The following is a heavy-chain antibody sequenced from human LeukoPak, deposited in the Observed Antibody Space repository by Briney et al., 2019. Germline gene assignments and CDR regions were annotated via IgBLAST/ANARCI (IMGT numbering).Heavy chain of an antibody. J-gene: IGHJ5*02. V-gene: IGHV1-69*13. CDR3: ARDTAPYDSSGSNWFDP. CDR1: GYTFTSYG. CDR2: IIPIFGTA. D-gene: IGHD3-22*01. Sequence: SVKVSCKASGYTFTSYGISWVRQAPGQGLEWMGGIIPIFGTANYAQKFQGRVTITADESTSTVYMELSSLRSEDTAVYYCARDTAPYDSSGSNWFDPWGQGTLVTVSS.